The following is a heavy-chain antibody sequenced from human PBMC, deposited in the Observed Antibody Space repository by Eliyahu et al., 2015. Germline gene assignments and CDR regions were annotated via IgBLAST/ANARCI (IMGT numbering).Heavy chain of an antibody. V-gene: IGHV4-4*09. Sequence: QVQLQESGPGLVKPSETLSXTCXVXGGSXXSYYWSWIRQPPGKGLEWIGYIYTSGSTNYNPSLKSRVTISVDTSKNQFSLKLSSVTAADTAVYYCARQGSVVTASRDWFDPWGQGTLVTVSS. J-gene: IGHJ5*02. CDR1: GGSXXSYY. D-gene: IGHD2-21*02. CDR3: ARQGSVVTASRDWFDP. CDR2: IYTSGST.